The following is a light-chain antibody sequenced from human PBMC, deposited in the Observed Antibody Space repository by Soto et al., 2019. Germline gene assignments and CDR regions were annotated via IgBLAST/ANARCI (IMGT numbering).Light chain of an antibody. J-gene: IGLJ1*01. CDR3: AAWDDSLNGYV. Sequence: QSVLTQPPSASGTPGQRVTISCSGSSSNIGVNTVNWYQQLPRAAPNLLIYTNDQRPSGVPDRFSASKSGTSASLAISGLQSEDEADYYCAAWDDSLNGYVFGTGTKVTVL. CDR2: TND. CDR1: SSNIGVNT. V-gene: IGLV1-44*01.